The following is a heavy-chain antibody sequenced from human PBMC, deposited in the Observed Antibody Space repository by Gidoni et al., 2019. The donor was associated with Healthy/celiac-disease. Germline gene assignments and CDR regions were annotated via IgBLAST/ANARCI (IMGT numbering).Heavy chain of an antibody. J-gene: IGHJ3*02. D-gene: IGHD3-22*01. Sequence: EVQLLESGGGLVQPGGSLRLSCAASGFTFSRYAMSWVRQAPGKGLEWVSAISGSGGSTYYADSVKGRFTISRDNSKNTLYLQMNSLRAEDTAVYYCARHYYDSSGYPHDAFDIWGQGTMVTVSS. V-gene: IGHV3-23*01. CDR2: ISGSGGST. CDR1: GFTFSRYA. CDR3: ARHYYDSSGYPHDAFDI.